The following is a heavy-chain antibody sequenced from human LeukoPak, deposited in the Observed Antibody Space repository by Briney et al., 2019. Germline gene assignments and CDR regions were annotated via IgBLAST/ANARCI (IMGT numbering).Heavy chain of an antibody. CDR1: GYTFTGYY. J-gene: IGHJ4*02. CDR3: ARDEYCSGGSCYSGDY. D-gene: IGHD2-15*01. Sequence: ASVKVSCKASGYTFTGYYMHWVRQAPGQGLEWMGRINPNSGGTNYAQKFQGRVTMTRDTSISTVYMELSRLRSDDTAVYYCARDEYCSGGSCYSGDYWGQGTLVTVSS. V-gene: IGHV1-2*06. CDR2: INPNSGGT.